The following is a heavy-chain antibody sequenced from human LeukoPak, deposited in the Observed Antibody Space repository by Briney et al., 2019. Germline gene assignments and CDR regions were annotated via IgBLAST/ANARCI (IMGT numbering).Heavy chain of an antibody. J-gene: IGHJ1*01. CDR1: GFTFSSSA. CDR2: ISSNGGST. Sequence: GGSLRLSCSASGFTFSSSAMHWVRQAPGKGLEYVSAISSNGGSTYYADSVKGRFTISRDNSKNTLYLQMSSLRAEDTAVYYCVKDSSSWLEYFQHWGQGTLVTVSS. D-gene: IGHD6-13*01. V-gene: IGHV3-64D*09. CDR3: VKDSSSWLEYFQH.